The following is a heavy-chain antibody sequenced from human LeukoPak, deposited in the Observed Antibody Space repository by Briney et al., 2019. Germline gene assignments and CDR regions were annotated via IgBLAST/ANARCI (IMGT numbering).Heavy chain of an antibody. CDR2: ISAYNGNT. D-gene: IGHD7-27*01. CDR3: ASYLLTGDTWDWFDP. CDR1: GYTFTSYG. V-gene: IGHV1-18*01. J-gene: IGHJ5*02. Sequence: ASVKVSCKASGYTFTSYGISWVRQAPGQGLEWMGWISAYNGNTNYAQKLQGRVTMTTDTSTSTAYMELRSLRSDDTAVYYCASYLLTGDTWDWFDPWGQGTLVTVSS.